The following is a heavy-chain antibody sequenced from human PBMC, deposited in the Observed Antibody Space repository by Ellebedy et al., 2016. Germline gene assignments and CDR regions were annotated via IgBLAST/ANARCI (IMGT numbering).Heavy chain of an antibody. Sequence: ASVKVSCKASGYSFRNYGISWLRQAPGKGLEWMGWISASNGKTNYAQKFQGRVTMTRDTSISTAYMELSRLRSDDTAVYYCARDRSFTTVTTRRGWFDPWGQGTLVTVSS. CDR3: ARDRSFTTVTTRRGWFDP. J-gene: IGHJ5*02. D-gene: IGHD4-11*01. V-gene: IGHV1-18*01. CDR2: ISASNGKT. CDR1: GYSFRNYG.